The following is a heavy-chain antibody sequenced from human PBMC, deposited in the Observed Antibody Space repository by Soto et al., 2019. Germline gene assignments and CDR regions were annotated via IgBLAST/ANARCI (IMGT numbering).Heavy chain of an antibody. D-gene: IGHD2-15*01. CDR3: AKGKSSGYFDY. CDR1: GFTFSSYA. V-gene: IGHV3-23*01. J-gene: IGHJ4*02. CDR2: ISGSGGST. Sequence: GGSLRLSCAASGFTFSSYAMSRVRQAPGKGLEWVSAISGSGGSTYYADSVKGRFTISRDNSKNTLYLQMKSLRAEDTSVYYCAKGKSSGYFDYWGQGTLVTVS.